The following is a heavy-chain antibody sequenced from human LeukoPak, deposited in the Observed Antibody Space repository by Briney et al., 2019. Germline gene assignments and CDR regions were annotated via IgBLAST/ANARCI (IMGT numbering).Heavy chain of an antibody. V-gene: IGHV4-39*07. CDR2: IYYSGST. Sequence: SETLSLTCTVSGGSISSSSYYWGWIRQPPGKGLEWIGSIYYSGSTYYNPSLKSRVTISVDTSKNQFSLKLSSVTAADTAVYYCASTWIQLLYFDYWGQGTLVTVSS. J-gene: IGHJ4*02. CDR1: GGSISSSSYY. D-gene: IGHD5-18*01. CDR3: ASTWIQLLYFDY.